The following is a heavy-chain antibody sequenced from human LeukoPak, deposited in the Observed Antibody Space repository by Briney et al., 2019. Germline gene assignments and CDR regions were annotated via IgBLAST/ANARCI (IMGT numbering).Heavy chain of an antibody. D-gene: IGHD2-8*01. CDR2: ISGSGGST. CDR1: GFTFSSYA. V-gene: IGHV3-23*01. J-gene: IGHJ4*02. Sequence: PGGSLRLSCAASGFTFSSYAMSWVRQAPGKGLEWVSAISGSGGSTYYADSVKGRCTISRDNAKNTLYLQMNSLRAEDTAVYYCAKVSRVRRPYLTDWGQGTLVTVSS. CDR3: AKVSRVRRPYLTD.